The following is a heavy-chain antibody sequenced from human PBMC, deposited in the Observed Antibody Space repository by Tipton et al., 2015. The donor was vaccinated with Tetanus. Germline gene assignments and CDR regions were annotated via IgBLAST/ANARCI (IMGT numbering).Heavy chain of an antibody. V-gene: IGHV3-9*01. CDR1: GFTFDDYA. D-gene: IGHD3-16*01. CDR3: AKDLVWGVNYYYYGMDV. CDR2: ISWNSGSI. J-gene: IGHJ6*02. Sequence: SLRLSCAASGFTFDDYAMHWVRQAPGKGLEWVSGISWNSGSIGYADSVKGRFTISRDNAKNSLYLQMNSLRAEDTALYYCAKDLVWGVNYYYYGMDVWGQGTMVTVSS.